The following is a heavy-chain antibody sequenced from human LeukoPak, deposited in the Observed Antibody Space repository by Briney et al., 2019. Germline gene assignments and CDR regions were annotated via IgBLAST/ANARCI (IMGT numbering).Heavy chain of an antibody. CDR2: IYYSGST. CDR1: GGSISNYY. Sequence: SETLSLTCTVSGGSISNYYWSWIRQPPGKGLEWIGYIYYSGSTNYNPSLKSRVTISVDTSKNQFSLKLSSVTAADTAVYYCAAAAEHNWFDPGGQGTLVTVSS. J-gene: IGHJ5*02. V-gene: IGHV4-59*01. CDR3: AAAAEHNWFDP. D-gene: IGHD6-13*01.